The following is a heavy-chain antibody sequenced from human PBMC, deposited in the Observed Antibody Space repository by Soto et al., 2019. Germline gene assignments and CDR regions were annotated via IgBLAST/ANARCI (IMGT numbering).Heavy chain of an antibody. D-gene: IGHD3-16*02. CDR2: ISYDGSNR. Sequence: QVQLVESGGGVVQPGRSLRLSCAASGFTFISSGVHWVRQAPGKGLEWVAVISYDGSNRYYADSVKGRFTISRDNSKNTLYLQMNSPRAEDTAVYYCATDYPWHDYWGQGTLVTVSS. V-gene: IGHV3-30-3*01. CDR3: ATDYPWHDY. J-gene: IGHJ4*02. CDR1: GFTFISSG.